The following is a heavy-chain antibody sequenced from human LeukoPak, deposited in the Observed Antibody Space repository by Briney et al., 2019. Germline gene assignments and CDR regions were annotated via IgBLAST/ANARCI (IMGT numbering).Heavy chain of an antibody. V-gene: IGHV1-2*02. D-gene: IGHD2-2*01. J-gene: IGHJ5*02. Sequence: GASVKVSCKASGYTFTGYYMQWVRQAPGHGLEWLGWINPNSGGTNYAQKFQGRVTMTRDTSISTAYMELSRLISDDTAVYYCARDFGGGSSTCCRSVGWFDPWGQGTLVTVSS. CDR3: ARDFGGGSSTCCRSVGWFDP. CDR2: INPNSGGT. CDR1: GYTFTGYY.